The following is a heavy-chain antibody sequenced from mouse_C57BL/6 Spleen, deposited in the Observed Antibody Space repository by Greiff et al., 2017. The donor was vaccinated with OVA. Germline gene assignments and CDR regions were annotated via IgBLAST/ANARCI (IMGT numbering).Heavy chain of an antibody. J-gene: IGHJ1*03. CDR1: GFTFSDYY. CDR2: INYDGSST. D-gene: IGHD1-1*01. Sequence: EVMLVESEGGLVQPGSSMKLSCTASGFTFSDYYMAWVRQVPEKGLEWVANINYDGSSTYYLDSLKSRFIISRDNAKNILYLQMSSLKSEDTATYYCARDLRYYCSSLWYFDVWGTGTTVTVSS. CDR3: ARDLRYYCSSLWYFDV. V-gene: IGHV5-16*01.